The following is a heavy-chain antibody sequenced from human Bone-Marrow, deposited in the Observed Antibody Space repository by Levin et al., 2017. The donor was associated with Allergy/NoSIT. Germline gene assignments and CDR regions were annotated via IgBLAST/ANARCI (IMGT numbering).Heavy chain of an antibody. D-gene: IGHD3-10*01. J-gene: IGHJ4*02. CDR3: ARRTRGLI. CDR2: LYSGGTT. V-gene: IGHV3-53*01. Sequence: QSGGSLRLSCVVSGVSVSSNYMSWVRQAPGKGLEWISILYSGGTTYYAESVKGRFTISRDTSRTTLYLQMNSLRVEDTAVYYCARRTRGLIWGPGTRVIVSS. CDR1: GVSVSSNY.